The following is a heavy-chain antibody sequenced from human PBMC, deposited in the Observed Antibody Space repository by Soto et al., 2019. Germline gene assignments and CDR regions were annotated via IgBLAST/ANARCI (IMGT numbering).Heavy chain of an antibody. CDR1: GGSISSSSYY. CDR2: IYYSGST. J-gene: IGHJ4*02. CDR3: AREDYYGSGSSDY. Sequence: LSLTCTVSGGSISSSSYYWGWIRQHPGKGLEWIGYIYYSGSTYYNPSLKSRVTISVDTSKNQFSLKLSSVTAADTAVYYCAREDYYGSGSSDYWGQGTLVTVSS. V-gene: IGHV4-31*03. D-gene: IGHD3-10*01.